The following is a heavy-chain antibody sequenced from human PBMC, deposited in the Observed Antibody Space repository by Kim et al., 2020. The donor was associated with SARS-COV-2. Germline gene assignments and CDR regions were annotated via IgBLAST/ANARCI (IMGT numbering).Heavy chain of an antibody. CDR1: GVTFTKST. D-gene: IGHD3-22*01. J-gene: IGHJ5*01. V-gene: IGHV1-69*02. CDR3: ASGFLLNDNWFDS. CDR2: TIPILDIA. Sequence: SVKVSCKASGVTFTKSTINWVRQAPGQGLEWMGRTIPILDIADYAQKFQGRVTITADKSTTTAYMVLSSLRSADTAIYYCASGFLLNDNWFDSWGQGTLVTVSS.